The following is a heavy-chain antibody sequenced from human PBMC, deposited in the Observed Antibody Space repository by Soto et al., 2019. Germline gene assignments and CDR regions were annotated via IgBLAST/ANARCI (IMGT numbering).Heavy chain of an antibody. V-gene: IGHV1-18*01. CDR2: ITPYNGNT. Sequence: QVQLVQSGAEVKKPGASVKVSCKASGYTFINYGITWVRQAPGQGLEWMGWITPYNGNTNYAQKLQGRVTMTTDTATSTADMELRSLRSDDTAVYXXXKGEGFLDYWGQGTLVTVSS. CDR3: XKGEGFLDY. CDR1: GYTFINYG. D-gene: IGHD2-15*01. J-gene: IGHJ4*02.